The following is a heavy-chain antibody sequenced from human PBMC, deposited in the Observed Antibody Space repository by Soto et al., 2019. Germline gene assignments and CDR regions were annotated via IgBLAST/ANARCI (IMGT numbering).Heavy chain of an antibody. CDR2: ISGSGGCT. CDR3: AKDIDSSGWYFDY. CDR1: GFTFSSYA. D-gene: IGHD6-19*01. J-gene: IGHJ4*02. V-gene: IGHV3-23*01. Sequence: GGSLRLSCAASGFTFSSYAMSWVRQAPGKGLEWVSAISGSGGCTYYADSVKGRFTISRDNSKNTLYLQMNSLRADDTAVYYCAKDIDSSGWYFDYWGQGTLVTVSS.